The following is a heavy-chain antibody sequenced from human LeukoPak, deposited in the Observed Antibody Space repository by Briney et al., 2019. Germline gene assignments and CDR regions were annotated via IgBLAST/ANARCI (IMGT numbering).Heavy chain of an antibody. CDR1: GFSLNTSGVG. CDR3: AHLLVSGYQDFDY. J-gene: IGHJ4*02. V-gene: IGHV2-5*01. D-gene: IGHD3-22*01. Sequence: ESGHTLVKPTQTLALTCTFSGFSLNTSGVGVGWICHPPENAMEWLTLNQWYEDKRYSPSLKNSLTITKDASKNQVVLTMTSMEPVDTATYSCAHLLVSGYQDFDYWGQGTLGTVSS. CDR2: NQWYEDK.